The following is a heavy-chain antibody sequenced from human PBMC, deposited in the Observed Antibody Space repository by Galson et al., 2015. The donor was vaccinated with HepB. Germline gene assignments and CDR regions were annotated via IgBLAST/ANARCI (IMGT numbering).Heavy chain of an antibody. CDR3: AKDQDCSSGTDCYSPRYFYYGMDV. CDR1: GFIFSNYV. V-gene: IGHV3-30*18. J-gene: IGHJ6*02. CDR2: ISYDGTYK. D-gene: IGHD2-21*02. Sequence: SLRLSCAASGFIFSNYVIHWVRQAPGKGLEWVAHISYDGTYKYYADSVKGRFTISRDNSKNTLYLEMNSLRVKDTAVYYCAKDQDCSSGTDCYSPRYFYYGMDVWGQGTTVAISS.